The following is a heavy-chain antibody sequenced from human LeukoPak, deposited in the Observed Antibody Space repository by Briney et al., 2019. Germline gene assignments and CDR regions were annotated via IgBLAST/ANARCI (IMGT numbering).Heavy chain of an antibody. D-gene: IGHD6-13*01. Sequence: SETLSLTCTVSGGSISSSSYYWGGIRQPRGKGLEWIGSIYYSGSAYDNPSLKRRVTISVHTSKNQFSLQLSSVTAADTAVYYCARRLAGTEDYWGQGTLVTVSS. J-gene: IGHJ4*02. CDR2: IYYSGSA. CDR1: GGSISSSSYY. V-gene: IGHV4-39*01. CDR3: ARRLAGTEDY.